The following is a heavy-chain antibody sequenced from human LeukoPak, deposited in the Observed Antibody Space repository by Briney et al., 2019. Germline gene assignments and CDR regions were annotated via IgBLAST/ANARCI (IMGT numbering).Heavy chain of an antibody. V-gene: IGHV1-18*01. J-gene: IGHJ4*02. CDR3: ARDRKTDYHPINNFDY. D-gene: IGHD4-11*01. CDR2: ISAYNGNT. Sequence: GASVKVSCKASGYSFTSYGISWVRQAPGQGLEWMGGISAYNGNTNYAQKLQGRVTMTTDTSTSTAYMDLRSLRSDDTAVYHCARDRKTDYHPINNFDYWGQGALVTVSS. CDR1: GYSFTSYG.